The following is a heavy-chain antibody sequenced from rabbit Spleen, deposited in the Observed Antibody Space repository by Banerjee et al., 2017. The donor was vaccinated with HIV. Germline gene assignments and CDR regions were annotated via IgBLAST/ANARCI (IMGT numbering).Heavy chain of an antibody. V-gene: IGHV1S40*01. J-gene: IGHJ4*01. CDR2: IAGSSSGFT. Sequence: QSLEESGGDLVKPGASLTLTCTASGFSFSSSDYICWVRQAPGKGLEWISCIAGSSSGFTYSATWTKGRFIISKTSSTTVTLQMTSLTAADTTTYFCAREGPTTTYAFDLWGQGTLVTVS. D-gene: IGHD6-1*01. CDR3: AREGPTTTYAFDL. CDR1: GFSFSSSDY.